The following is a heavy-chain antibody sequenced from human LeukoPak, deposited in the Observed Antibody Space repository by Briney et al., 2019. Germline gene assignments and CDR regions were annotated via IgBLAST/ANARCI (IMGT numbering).Heavy chain of an antibody. D-gene: IGHD6-13*01. J-gene: IGHJ4*02. Sequence: ASVKVSCKASGYTFTNYGISWVRQTSGQGLEWMGWISGYNGNTKYAQKLQGRVTMTTDTSTSTAYMELRSLRSDDTAVYYCARDLYSSSWQVDYWGQGTLVTVSS. CDR1: GYTFTNYG. V-gene: IGHV1-18*01. CDR3: ARDLYSSSWQVDY. CDR2: ISGYNGNT.